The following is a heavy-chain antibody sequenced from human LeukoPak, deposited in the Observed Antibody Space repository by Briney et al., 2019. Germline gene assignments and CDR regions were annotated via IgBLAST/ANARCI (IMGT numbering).Heavy chain of an antibody. CDR2: ISSSSSYI. V-gene: IGHV3-21*01. J-gene: IGHJ3*02. CDR3: ARDTRPRQGAFDI. CDR1: GFTFSSYS. Sequence: PGGSLRLSCAASGFTFSSYSMNWVRQAPGKGLEWVSSISSSSSYIYYADSAKGRFTISRDNAKNSLYLQMNSLRAEDTAVYYCARDTRPRQGAFDIWGQGTMVTVSS. D-gene: IGHD6-6*01.